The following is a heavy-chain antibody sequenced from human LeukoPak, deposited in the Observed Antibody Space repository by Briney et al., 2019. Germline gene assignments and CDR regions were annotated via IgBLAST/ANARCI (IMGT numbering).Heavy chain of an antibody. V-gene: IGHV4-4*09. D-gene: IGHD5-12*01. CDR2: IYTSGST. Sequence: PSETLSLTCTVSGGSISSYYWSWIRQPPGKGLEWIGYIYTSGSTNYNPSLKSRVTISVDTSKNQFSLKLSSVTAADTAVYYCARHGLIVAMCAFDIWGQGTMVTVSS. J-gene: IGHJ3*02. CDR3: ARHGLIVAMCAFDI. CDR1: GGSISSYY.